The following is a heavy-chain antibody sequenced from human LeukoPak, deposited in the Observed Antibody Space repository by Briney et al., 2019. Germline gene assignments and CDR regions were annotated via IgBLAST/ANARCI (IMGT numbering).Heavy chain of an antibody. J-gene: IGHJ4*02. CDR1: GASVGSAGYY. Sequence: SETLSLTSTVSGASVGSAGYYWSWIRQPPGGGLEWIGYTYYISNTNYNPSLKSRVTMSVDPSKNQFSLKLNSVTAADTAVYYCARIPDISGWPFDYWGQGVLVTVAS. V-gene: IGHV4-61*08. D-gene: IGHD6-19*01. CDR2: TYYISNT. CDR3: ARIPDISGWPFDY.